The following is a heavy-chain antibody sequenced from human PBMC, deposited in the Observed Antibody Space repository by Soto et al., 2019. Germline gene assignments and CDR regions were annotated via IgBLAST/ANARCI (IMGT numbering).Heavy chain of an antibody. V-gene: IGHV4-34*01. J-gene: IGHJ3*02. CDR2: INHSGST. CDR3: ARLTTMIVGVIYGAFDI. Sequence: SETLSLTCAVYGGSFSGYYWSWIRQPPGKGLEWIGEINHSGSTNYNPSLKSRVTISVDTSKNQFSLKLSSVTAADTAVYYCARLTTMIVGVIYGAFDIWGQGTMVTVSS. D-gene: IGHD3-22*01. CDR1: GGSFSGYY.